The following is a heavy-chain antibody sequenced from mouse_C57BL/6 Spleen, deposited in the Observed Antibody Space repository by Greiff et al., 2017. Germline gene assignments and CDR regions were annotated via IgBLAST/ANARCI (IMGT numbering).Heavy chain of an antibody. V-gene: IGHV3-6*01. D-gene: IGHD1-1*01. CDR1: GYSITSGYY. CDR3: ARDRYYCSSYNWYFDV. J-gene: IGHJ1*03. Sequence: EVKLQESGPGLVKPSQSLSLTCSVTGYSITSGYYWNWIRQFPGNKLEWMGYISYDGSNNYNPSLKNRISITRDTSKNQFFLKLNSVTTEDTATYYCARDRYYCSSYNWYFDVWGTGTTVTVSS. CDR2: ISYDGSN.